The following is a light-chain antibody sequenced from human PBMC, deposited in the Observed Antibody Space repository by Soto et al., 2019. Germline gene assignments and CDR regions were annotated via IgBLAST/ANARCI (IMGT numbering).Light chain of an antibody. V-gene: IGLV1-40*01. CDR3: QSYDSSLSGWV. Sequence: QAVLTQPPSVSGAPGQRVTISCTGSSSNIGAGYDVHWYQQLPGTAPKLLIYGXSXXXXXXXXXXSGSKSGTSASLAITGXXXXXXXXXXCQSYDSSLSGWVFGGGTKVTVL. CDR2: GXS. J-gene: IGLJ3*02. CDR1: SSNIGAGYD.